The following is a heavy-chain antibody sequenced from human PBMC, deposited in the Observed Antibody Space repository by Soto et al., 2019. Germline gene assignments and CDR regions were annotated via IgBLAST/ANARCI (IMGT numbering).Heavy chain of an antibody. CDR2: IDPSDSYT. CDR3: ASTPYCSCGSCYSTDYYGMDV. CDR1: GYSFTSYW. D-gene: IGHD2-15*01. Sequence: GESLKISCKGSGYSFTSYWISWVRQMPGKGLEWMGRIDPSDSYTNYSPSFQGHVTISADKSISTAYLQWSSLKASDTAMYYCASTPYCSCGSCYSTDYYGMDVWGQGTTVTVSS. V-gene: IGHV5-10-1*01. J-gene: IGHJ6*02.